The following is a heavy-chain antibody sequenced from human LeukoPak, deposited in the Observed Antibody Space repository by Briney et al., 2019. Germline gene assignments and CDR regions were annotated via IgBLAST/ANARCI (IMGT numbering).Heavy chain of an antibody. CDR3: ARGYKPASGKDGAFDI. D-gene: IGHD6-13*01. Sequence: SETLSLTCTVSGGYIRSYYWSWIRQSAGKGLEWIGRIYSSGSTDYNPSLKSRVSMSVDTSKNQFSLKLSSVTAADTALYYCARGYKPASGKDGAFDIWGQGTMVTVSS. CDR1: GGYIRSYY. CDR2: IYSSGST. V-gene: IGHV4-4*07. J-gene: IGHJ3*02.